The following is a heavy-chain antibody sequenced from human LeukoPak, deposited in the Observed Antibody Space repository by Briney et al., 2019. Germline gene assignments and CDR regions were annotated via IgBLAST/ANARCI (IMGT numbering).Heavy chain of an antibody. Sequence: EASETLSLTCTVSGGSISSYYWSWIRQPPGKGLEWIGYIYYSGSTNYNPSLKSRVIISVDTSKNQFSLKLSSVTAADTAVYYCARVPVGRFGELLYTGFDYWGQGTLVTVSS. CDR3: ARVPVGRFGELLYTGFDY. J-gene: IGHJ4*02. CDR1: GGSISSYY. D-gene: IGHD3-10*01. CDR2: IYYSGST. V-gene: IGHV4-59*01.